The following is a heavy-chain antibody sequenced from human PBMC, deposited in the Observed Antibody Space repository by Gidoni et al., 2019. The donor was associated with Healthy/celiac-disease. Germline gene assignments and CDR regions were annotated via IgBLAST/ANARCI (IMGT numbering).Heavy chain of an antibody. CDR1: GGTFSSYT. D-gene: IGHD3-10*01. J-gene: IGHJ4*02. V-gene: IGHV1-69*08. Sequence: QVQLVQSGAAVKKPGSSVQVSCKASGGTFSSYTISWVRQAPGQGLEWMGRIIPILGIANYAQKFQGRVTITADKSTSTAYMELSSLRSEDTAVYYCARDYYGSGSYFYWGQGTLVTVSS. CDR2: IIPILGIA. CDR3: ARDYYGSGSYFY.